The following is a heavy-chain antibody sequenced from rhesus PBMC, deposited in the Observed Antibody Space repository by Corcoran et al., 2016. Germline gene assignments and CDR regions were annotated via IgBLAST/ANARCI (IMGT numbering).Heavy chain of an antibody. Sequence: QLQLQESGPGLVKPSETLSLTCAVSGGSLSSTYWSWIRQPPGRGLDWIGRISGTGGTTDYNPSLKSRVTISTDTSKNQFSPKLNSVTAADTAVYYCARDGPDMMYWPNRFDVWGPGVLVTVSS. CDR1: GGSLSSTY. CDR2: ISGTGGTT. J-gene: IGHJ5-1*01. D-gene: IGHD2-21*01. CDR3: ARDGPDMMYWPNRFDV. V-gene: IGHV4-173*01.